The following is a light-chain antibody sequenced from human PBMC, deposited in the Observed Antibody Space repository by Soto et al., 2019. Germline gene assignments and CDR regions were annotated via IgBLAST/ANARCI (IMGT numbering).Light chain of an antibody. CDR2: GAS. V-gene: IGKV3-15*01. CDR3: QQYNNWPPT. CDR1: QSVSSN. Sequence: EIVMTQSPANLSVSPGERATLSCRASQSVSSNLAWYQQKPGQAPRLLIYGASTRATGIPARFSGSVSGTEGTLTISSLKSEDGAVYYGQQYNNWPPTFGGGTKVDIK. J-gene: IGKJ4*01.